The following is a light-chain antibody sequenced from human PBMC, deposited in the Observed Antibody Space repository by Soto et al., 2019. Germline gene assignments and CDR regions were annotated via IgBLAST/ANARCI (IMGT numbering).Light chain of an antibody. CDR2: DVS. CDR3: SSYTSSSTLGV. J-gene: IGLJ2*01. Sequence: SALTQPASVYGSPGQSIPISCTRTSSDVGGYNYVSWYQQHPGKAPKLMIYDVSNRPSGVSNRFSGSKSGNTASLTISGLQAEDEADYYCSSYTSSSTLGVFGGGTKVTVL. V-gene: IGLV2-14*01. CDR1: SSDVGGYNY.